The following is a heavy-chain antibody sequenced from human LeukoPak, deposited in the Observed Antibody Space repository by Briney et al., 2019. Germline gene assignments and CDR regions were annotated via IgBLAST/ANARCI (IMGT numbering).Heavy chain of an antibody. Sequence: GGSLRLSCAASGFTFSSYSMNWVRQAPGKGLEWVSSISSSSSYIYYADSVKGRFTISRDNAKNSLYLQMNGLRAEDTAVYYCARARAVAGTPKYWGQGTLVTVSS. V-gene: IGHV3-21*01. CDR3: ARARAVAGTPKY. CDR2: ISSSSSYI. CDR1: GFTFSSYS. J-gene: IGHJ4*02. D-gene: IGHD6-19*01.